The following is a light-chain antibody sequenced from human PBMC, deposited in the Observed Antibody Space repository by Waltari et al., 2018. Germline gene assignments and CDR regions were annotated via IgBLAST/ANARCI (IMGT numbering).Light chain of an antibody. CDR3: QKYERLPAT. CDR2: DAS. Sequence: ERATLSCRASQSVGRSLAWYQQRPGRAPRLLIYDASNRATGIPDRFSGSGFGTDFSLTISRLEPEDFAVYYCQKYERLPATFGQGTKVEIK. V-gene: IGKV3-20*01. J-gene: IGKJ1*01. CDR1: QSVGRS.